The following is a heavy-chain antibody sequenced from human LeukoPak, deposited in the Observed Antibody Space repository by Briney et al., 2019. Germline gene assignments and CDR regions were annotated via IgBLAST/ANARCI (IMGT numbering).Heavy chain of an antibody. CDR1: GGYISSAGYS. CDR3: ARGYCTSATCSENRYYFDS. CDR2: IYSGGRS. V-gene: IGHV4-61*02. Sequence: PSQTLSLTCTVSGGYISSAGYSWGWIRQPAGKGLEWIGRIYSGGRSNSNPSLRSRVTISVDTSKNQFSLKLSSVTAADTAVYYCARGYCTSATCSENRYYFDSWGQGTLVTVSS. D-gene: IGHD2-2*01. J-gene: IGHJ4*02.